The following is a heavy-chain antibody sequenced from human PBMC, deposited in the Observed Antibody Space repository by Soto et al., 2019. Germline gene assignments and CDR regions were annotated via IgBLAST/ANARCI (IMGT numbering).Heavy chain of an antibody. CDR1: GFTFSSYA. J-gene: IGHJ4*02. CDR3: ARGASGYYDSSGYVDYFDY. CDR2: ISYDGSNK. Sequence: QVQLVESGGGVVQPGRSLRLSCAASGFTFSSYAMHWVRQAPGKGLEWVAVISYDGSNKYYADSVKGRFTISRDNSKNTLYLQMNSLRADDTAVYYCARGASGYYDSSGYVDYFDYWGQGTLVTVSS. V-gene: IGHV3-30-3*01. D-gene: IGHD3-22*01.